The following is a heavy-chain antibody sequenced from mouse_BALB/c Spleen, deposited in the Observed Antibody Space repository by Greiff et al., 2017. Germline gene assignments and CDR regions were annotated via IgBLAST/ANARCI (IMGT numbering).Heavy chain of an antibody. V-gene: IGHV5-4*02. Sequence: EVQRVESGGGLVKPGGSLKLSCAASGFTFSDYYMYWVRQTPEKRLEWVATISDGGSYTYYPDSVKGRFTISRDNAKNNLYLQMSSLKSEDTAMYYCARGLYYGHYAMDYWGQGTSVTVSS. D-gene: IGHD1-2*01. J-gene: IGHJ4*01. CDR1: GFTFSDYY. CDR2: ISDGGSYT. CDR3: ARGLYYGHYAMDY.